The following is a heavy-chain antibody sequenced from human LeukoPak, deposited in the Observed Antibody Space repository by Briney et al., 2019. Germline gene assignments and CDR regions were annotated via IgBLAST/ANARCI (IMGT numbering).Heavy chain of an antibody. CDR3: ASKASSTTLGGMDV. D-gene: IGHD2-2*01. Sequence: SETLSLTCTVSGGSISSYYWSWIRQPAGKGLEWIGRIYTSGSTNYNPSLKSRVTMSVDTSKNQFSLKLSSVTAADTAVYYCASKASSTTLGGMDVWGQGTTVTVSS. CDR1: GGSISSYY. V-gene: IGHV4-4*07. CDR2: IYTSGST. J-gene: IGHJ6*02.